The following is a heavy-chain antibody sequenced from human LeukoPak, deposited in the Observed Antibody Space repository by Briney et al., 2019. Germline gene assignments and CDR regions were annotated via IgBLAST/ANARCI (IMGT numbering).Heavy chain of an antibody. V-gene: IGHV4-4*02. Sequence: PSETLSLTCAVSGGSINRENWWAWVRQPPGKGLEWIGEVYYTGETHYNPSLQSRVTISVDKSKNQFSLDLSSVTAADTAVYYCARDWDGRDSDRSGYYPRWFDPWGQGTLVTVSS. J-gene: IGHJ5*02. CDR1: GGSINRENW. D-gene: IGHD3-22*01. CDR2: VYYTGET. CDR3: ARDWDGRDSDRSGYYPRWFDP.